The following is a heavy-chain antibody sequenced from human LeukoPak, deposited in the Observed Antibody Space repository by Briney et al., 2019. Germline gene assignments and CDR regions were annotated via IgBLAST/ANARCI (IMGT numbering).Heavy chain of an antibody. CDR3: ARDYSSGWYSVDY. J-gene: IGHJ4*02. Sequence: ASVKVSCKTSGYTFPNYDINWVRQAPGQGLEWMGWIRSDNGKTNYAQKLQGRVTLTTDTTTSTAYMELRSLRSDDTAIYYCARDYSSGWYSVDYWGQGTLITVSS. CDR1: GYTFPNYD. D-gene: IGHD6-19*01. V-gene: IGHV1-18*01. CDR2: IRSDNGKT.